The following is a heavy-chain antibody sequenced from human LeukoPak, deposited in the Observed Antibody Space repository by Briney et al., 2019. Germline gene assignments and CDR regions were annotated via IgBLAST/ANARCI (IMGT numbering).Heavy chain of an antibody. V-gene: IGHV3-11*04. D-gene: IGHD1-26*01. CDR2: ISSSGSTI. CDR1: EFTFSNYW. J-gene: IGHJ3*02. Sequence: GGSLRLSCEAFEFTFSNYWMSWVRQAPGKGLEWVSYISSSGSTIYYADSVKGRFTISRDNAKNSLYLQMNSLRAEDTAVYYCARARGSGSPPFDIWGQGTMVTVSS. CDR3: ARARGSGSPPFDI.